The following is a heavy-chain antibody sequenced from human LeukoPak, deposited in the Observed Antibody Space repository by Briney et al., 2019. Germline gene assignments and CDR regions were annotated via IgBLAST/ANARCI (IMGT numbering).Heavy chain of an antibody. V-gene: IGHV3-7*04. CDR3: ARDSRGGYYYGMDV. CDR2: IKQDGSEK. D-gene: IGHD3-10*01. Sequence: GGSLRLSCAASGFTFSAYWMSWVRQAPGRGLEWVANIKQDGSEKYYVDSVKGRFTISRDNAKNSLYLQMNSLRAEDTAVYYCARDSRGGYYYGMDVWGQGTRSPSP. J-gene: IGHJ6*02. CDR1: GFTFSAYW.